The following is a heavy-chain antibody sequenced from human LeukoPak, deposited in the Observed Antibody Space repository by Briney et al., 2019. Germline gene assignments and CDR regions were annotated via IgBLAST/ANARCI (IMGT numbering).Heavy chain of an antibody. CDR3: AKDGRSSSWPDY. CDR1: GFTFSSYA. CDR2: ISGSGGST. V-gene: IGHV3-23*01. J-gene: IGHJ4*02. D-gene: IGHD6-13*01. Sequence: PGGSLRLSCSACGFTFSSYAKSWVRQAPGKGLEWVSAISGSGGSTYYADSVKGRFTISRDNSKNTLYLQMNSLRAEDTAVYYCAKDGRSSSWPDYWGPGTLVTVSS.